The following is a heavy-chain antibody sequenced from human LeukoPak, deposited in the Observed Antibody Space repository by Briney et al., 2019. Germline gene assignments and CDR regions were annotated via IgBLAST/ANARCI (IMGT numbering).Heavy chain of an antibody. V-gene: IGHV1-69*05. CDR3: ARDGIYSRSGNWFDP. CDR2: IIPIFGTA. D-gene: IGHD6-6*01. J-gene: IGHJ5*02. Sequence: SVKVSCKASGGTFSSYAISWVRQAPGQGLEWMGGIIPIFGTANYAQKFQGRVTMTRDMSTSTVYMELSSLRSEDTAVYYCARDGIYSRSGNWFDPWGQGTQVTVSS. CDR1: GGTFSSYA.